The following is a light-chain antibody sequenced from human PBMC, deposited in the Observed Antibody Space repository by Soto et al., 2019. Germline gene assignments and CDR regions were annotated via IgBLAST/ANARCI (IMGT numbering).Light chain of an antibody. Sequence: DIQMTQSPPAMSASVGDGVTITCRASQDIRYGLAWFQQKPGQVPKRLISAASSLQSGVPSSFSADGSGTEFTLTVSSLQPEDSATYYCLQHNEYPRTFGQGTKVEF. CDR1: QDIRYG. J-gene: IGKJ1*01. V-gene: IGKV1-17*03. CDR2: AAS. CDR3: LQHNEYPRT.